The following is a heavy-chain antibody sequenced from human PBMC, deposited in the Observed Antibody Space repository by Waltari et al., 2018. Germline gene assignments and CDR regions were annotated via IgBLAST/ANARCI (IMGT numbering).Heavy chain of an antibody. CDR2: IYYSGST. CDR3: ARDFKLLYGDYQQTDY. D-gene: IGHD4-17*01. V-gene: IGHV4-39*07. CDR1: GGSISSTSYS. J-gene: IGHJ4*02. Sequence: QLQLQESGPGLVKPSETLSLTCPVSGGSISSTSYSWGWIRNPPGKGLEWIGSIYYSGSTYYNPSLKSRVTISVDTSKNQFSLKLSSVTAADTAVYYCARDFKLLYGDYQQTDYWGQGTLVTVSS.